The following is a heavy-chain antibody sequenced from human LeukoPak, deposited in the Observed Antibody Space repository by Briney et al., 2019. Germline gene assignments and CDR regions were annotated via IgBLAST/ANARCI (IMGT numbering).Heavy chain of an antibody. CDR3: ARQIIGYSSSWYEEAFDI. J-gene: IGHJ3*02. CDR1: GGTFSSYA. CDR2: IIPIFGTA. Sequence: ASVKVSCKASGGTFSSYAISWVRQAPGQGVEWMGGIIPIFGTANYAQKFQGRVTITADESTSTAYMELCSLRSEDTAVYYCARQIIGYSSSWYEEAFDIWGQGTMVTVSS. D-gene: IGHD6-13*01. V-gene: IGHV1-69*01.